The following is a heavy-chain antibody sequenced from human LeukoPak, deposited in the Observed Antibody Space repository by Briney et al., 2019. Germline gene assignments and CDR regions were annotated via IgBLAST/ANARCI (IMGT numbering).Heavy chain of an antibody. J-gene: IGHJ4*02. CDR1: GGPVSSGTYY. CDR3: ARVLIAVAGFDY. D-gene: IGHD6-19*01. Sequence: SEPLSLTCTVSGGPVSSGTYYWSWIRQPPGKGLEWIGYIYYGGSINYNPSLRSRVTMSVDTSENHFSLKLASVTAADTGVYYCARVLIAVAGFDYWGQGALVTVSS. V-gene: IGHV4-61*03. CDR2: IYYGGSI.